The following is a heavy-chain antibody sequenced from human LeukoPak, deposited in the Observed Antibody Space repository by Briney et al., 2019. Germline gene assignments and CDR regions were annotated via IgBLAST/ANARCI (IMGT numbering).Heavy chain of an antibody. CDR1: GGSLSSGNYQ. CDR3: LRDQDCSGGDCQVC. J-gene: IGHJ4*02. V-gene: IGHV4-39*02. Sequence: NPSETPSLTCTVSGGSLSSGNYQWGWIRQPPGKGLEWIALISHSGTTYYNPSLKSRVTMSVGTSKNQFSLKLNSVTAADTAVYYCLRDQDCSGGDCQVCWGQGTLVTVSS. CDR2: ISHSGTT. D-gene: IGHD2-15*01.